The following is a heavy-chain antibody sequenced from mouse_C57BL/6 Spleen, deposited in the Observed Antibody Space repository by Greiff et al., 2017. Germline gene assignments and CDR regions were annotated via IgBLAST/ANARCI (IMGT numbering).Heavy chain of an antibody. J-gene: IGHJ3*01. CDR3: ARNLANWDVGFAY. D-gene: IGHD4-1*01. Sequence: TSYGVHWVRQSPGKGLEWLGGIWSGGSTDYNAAFISRLSISKDNSKSQVFFKMNSLQADDTAIYYCARNLANWDVGFAYWGQGTLVTVSA. CDR2: IWSGGST. CDR1: TSYG. V-gene: IGHV2-2*01.